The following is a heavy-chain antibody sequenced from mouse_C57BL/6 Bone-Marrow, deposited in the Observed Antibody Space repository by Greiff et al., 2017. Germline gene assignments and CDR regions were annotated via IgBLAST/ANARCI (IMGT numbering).Heavy chain of an antibody. V-gene: IGHV1-81*01. CDR3: ARDGYYRVPFAY. CDR1: GYTFTSYG. Sequence: QVQLKQSGAELARPGASVKLSCKASGYTFTSYGISWVKQRTGQGLEWIGEIYPRSGNTYYNEKFKGKATLTADKSSSTAYMELRSLTSEDSAVYFCARDGYYRVPFAYWGQGTLVTVSA. D-gene: IGHD2-3*01. J-gene: IGHJ3*01. CDR2: IYPRSGNT.